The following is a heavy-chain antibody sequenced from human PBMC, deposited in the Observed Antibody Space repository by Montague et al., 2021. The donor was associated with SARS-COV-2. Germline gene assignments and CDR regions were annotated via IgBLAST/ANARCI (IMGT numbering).Heavy chain of an antibody. CDR1: GFIFEDYA. D-gene: IGHD3-22*01. V-gene: IGHV3-9*01. J-gene: IGHJ4*02. CDR3: AKDGGHSSGYYYEGGFDS. CDR2: ISWNSGSI. Sequence: SLRLSCAASGFIFEDYAMHWVRQAPGKGLEWVSGISWNSGSIAYXXSLKGRFTISRENAKNSLYLQMSSLRPEDTALYYCAKDGGHSSGYYYEGGFDSWGQGTPVTVSS.